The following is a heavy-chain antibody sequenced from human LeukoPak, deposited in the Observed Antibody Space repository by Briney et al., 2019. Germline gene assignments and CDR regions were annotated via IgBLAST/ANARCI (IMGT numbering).Heavy chain of an antibody. CDR3: ARDLQSDQLLSDRGWDY. V-gene: IGHV4-59*01. CDR2: IYNSGST. J-gene: IGHJ4*02. Sequence: SETLSLTCTVSGYSIRSDYWSWIRQPPGKGLEWIGYIYNSGSTKYNPSLKSRVTISVDTSKNQFSLKVRSVTAADTAVYYCARDLQSDQLLSDRGWDYWGQGTLVTVSS. CDR1: GYSIRSDY. D-gene: IGHD2/OR15-2a*01.